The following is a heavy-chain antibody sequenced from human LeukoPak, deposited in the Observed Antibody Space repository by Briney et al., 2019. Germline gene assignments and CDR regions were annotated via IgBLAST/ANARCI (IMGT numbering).Heavy chain of an antibody. CDR3: ARVSGSIVARLAWFDS. CDR2: ISTYNGNT. V-gene: IGHV1-18*01. D-gene: IGHD6-6*01. Sequence: ASVKVSCKASGYTFNTYGITWVRQAPGQGLEWMGWISTYNGNTNYAQKFQGRVTMTTDSSTSTAYMELRSLRSDDTAVYYCARVSGSIVARLAWFDSWGQGTLVTVSS. CDR1: GYTFNTYG. J-gene: IGHJ5*01.